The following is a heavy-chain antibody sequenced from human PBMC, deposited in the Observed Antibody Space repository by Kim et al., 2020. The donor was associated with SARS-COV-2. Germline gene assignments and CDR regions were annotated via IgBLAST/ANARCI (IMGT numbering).Heavy chain of an antibody. CDR3: ARAWTPDYNYAFDV. Sequence: GGSLRLSCAASGLIVSDNYMSWVRQAPGKGLEWVSVIHAGGKRSYADYVKGRRTIFRDNSKNTLYLQMDSLRAEDTAVSYCARAWTPDYNYAFDVWGQGT. CDR2: IHAGGKR. CDR1: GLIVSDNY. V-gene: IGHV3-53*01. D-gene: IGHD4-4*01. J-gene: IGHJ3*01.